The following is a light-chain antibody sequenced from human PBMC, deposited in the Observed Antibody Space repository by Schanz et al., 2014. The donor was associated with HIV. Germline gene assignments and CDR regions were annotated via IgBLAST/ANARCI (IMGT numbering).Light chain of an antibody. J-gene: IGLJ3*02. Sequence: SALTQPASVSGSPGQSITISCTGTSSDVGGYNYVSWYQQHPGKAPKLMIYDVSNRPSGVSNRFSGSKSGSTASLTISGLQAEDEADYYCSSYTSSSTPWVFGGGTKLTVL. V-gene: IGLV2-14*03. CDR3: SSYTSSSTPWV. CDR2: DVS. CDR1: SSDVGGYNY.